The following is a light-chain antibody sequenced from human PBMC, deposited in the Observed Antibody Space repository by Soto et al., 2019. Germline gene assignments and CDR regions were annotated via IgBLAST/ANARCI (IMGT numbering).Light chain of an antibody. CDR1: SSDIGGYNY. CDR3: CSYAGSYIYV. Sequence: QPVLTQPRSVSGSPGQSVTISCTGISSDIGGYNYVSWYQQHPGKVPKLMLYDVSKRPSGVPDRFSGSKSGNAASLTISGLRAEDEADYYCCSYAGSYIYVFGSGTKVTVL. V-gene: IGLV2-11*01. CDR2: DVS. J-gene: IGLJ1*01.